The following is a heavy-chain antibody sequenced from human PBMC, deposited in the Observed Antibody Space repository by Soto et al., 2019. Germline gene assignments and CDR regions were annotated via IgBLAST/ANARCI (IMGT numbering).Heavy chain of an antibody. V-gene: IGHV3-30-3*01. D-gene: IGHD3-3*01. CDR3: ARGYDFWSGYYYPYAMDV. J-gene: IGHJ6*02. Sequence: QVQLVESGGGVVQPGRSLRLSCAASGFTFSSYAMHWVRQAPGKGLEWVAVISYDGSDKNYADSVRGRFTISRDNSKNTLYLQMNSLSADDTAVYYCARGYDFWSGYYYPYAMDVWGQGTTVTVSS. CDR1: GFTFSSYA. CDR2: ISYDGSDK.